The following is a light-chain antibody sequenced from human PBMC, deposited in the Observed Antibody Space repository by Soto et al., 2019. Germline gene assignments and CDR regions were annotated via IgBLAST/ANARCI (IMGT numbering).Light chain of an antibody. Sequence: QPVLTQSPSASASLGASVKVTCTLSGGYSSYAIAWHQQQPEKGPRYLMKVNSNGSHVKGDGVPDRFSGSSSGTERYLTISSLQSEDEADYYCQTWGTGTVVFGGGTKVTVL. CDR1: GGYSSYA. V-gene: IGLV4-69*01. CDR2: VNSNGSH. CDR3: QTWGTGTVV. J-gene: IGLJ2*01.